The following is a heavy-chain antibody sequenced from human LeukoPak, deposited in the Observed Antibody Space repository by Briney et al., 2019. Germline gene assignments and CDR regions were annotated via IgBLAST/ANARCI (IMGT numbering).Heavy chain of an antibody. J-gene: IGHJ4*02. D-gene: IGHD3-22*01. V-gene: IGHV4-39*07. CDR3: AREPFNFYDNSGNYFDY. CDR2: IYYSGST. Sequence: SETLSLTCTVSGGSISSSSYYWGWIRQPPGKGLEWIGNIYYSGSTYYNPSLKSRVTISLDTSKNQFSLKLSSVTAADTAVYYCAREPFNFYDNSGNYFDYWGQGTLVTVSS. CDR1: GGSISSSSYY.